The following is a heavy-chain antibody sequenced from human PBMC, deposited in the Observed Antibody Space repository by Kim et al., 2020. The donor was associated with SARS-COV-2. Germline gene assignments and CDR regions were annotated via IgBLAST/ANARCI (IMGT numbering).Heavy chain of an antibody. CDR3: ATLPILYSGSGKGWFDP. Sequence: ASVKVSCKVSGYTLTELSMHWVRQAPGKGLEWMGGFDPEDGETIYAQKFQGRVTMTEDTSTDTAYMELSSLRSEDTAVYYCATLPILYSGSGKGWFDPWGQGTLVTVSS. CDR1: GYTLTELS. J-gene: IGHJ5*02. D-gene: IGHD1-26*01. V-gene: IGHV1-24*01. CDR2: FDPEDGET.